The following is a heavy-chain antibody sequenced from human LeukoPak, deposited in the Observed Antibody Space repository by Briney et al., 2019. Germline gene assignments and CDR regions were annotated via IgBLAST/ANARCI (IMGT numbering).Heavy chain of an antibody. CDR2: FDPEDGET. V-gene: IGHV1-24*01. D-gene: IGHD6-19*01. Sequence: ASVKVSCKVSGYTLTELSMHWVRQVPGKGLEWMGGFDPEDGETIYAQKFQGRVTMTEDTSTDTAYMELSSLRSEDTAVYYCATEDGRYSSGRYPYWGQGTLVTVSS. CDR1: GYTLTELS. J-gene: IGHJ4*02. CDR3: ATEDGRYSSGRYPY.